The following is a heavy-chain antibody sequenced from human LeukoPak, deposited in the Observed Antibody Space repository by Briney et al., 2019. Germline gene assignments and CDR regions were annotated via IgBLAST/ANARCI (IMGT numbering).Heavy chain of an antibody. V-gene: IGHV4-39*01. J-gene: IGHJ3*02. CDR1: GGSISSSGYY. Sequence: SETLSLTCIVSGGSISSSGYYWDWIRQPPGKGLEWIGNFYYTGSTYYNPSLKSRITISVDTSKNQFSLKLRSVTAVDTAVYYCARHSRSGYGDYESAFDIWGQGTMVTVSS. CDR2: FYYTGST. CDR3: ARHSRSGYGDYESAFDI. D-gene: IGHD5-12*01.